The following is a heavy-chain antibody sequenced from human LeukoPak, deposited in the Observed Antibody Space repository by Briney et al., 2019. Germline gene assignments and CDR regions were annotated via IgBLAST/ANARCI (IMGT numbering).Heavy chain of an antibody. CDR1: GFIVSSNS. D-gene: IGHD5-18*01. Sequence: GGSLRLSCAASGFIVSSNSMSWVRQAPGKGLEWVSLIHTGGTAYYADSVKGRFIISRDNAKNSLYLQMNSLRAEDTAVYYCARGLDTATFNWFDPWGQGTLVTVSS. V-gene: IGHV3-66*01. CDR2: IHTGGTA. CDR3: ARGLDTATFNWFDP. J-gene: IGHJ5*02.